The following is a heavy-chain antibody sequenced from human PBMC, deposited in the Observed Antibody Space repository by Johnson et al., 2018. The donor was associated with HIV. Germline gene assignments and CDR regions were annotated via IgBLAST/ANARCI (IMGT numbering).Heavy chain of an antibody. Sequence: VQLVESGGGVVQPGRSLRLSCAASGFTFSDYYMTWIRQTPGKGLEWVSGINWNGGSTGYADSVKDRFTISRDNAKNSLYLQMNSLRAEDTAVYYCVTLVVAPPFDIWGQGTMVTVSS. CDR3: VTLVVAPPFDI. CDR1: GFTFSDYY. CDR2: INWNGGST. J-gene: IGHJ3*02. V-gene: IGHV3-20*04. D-gene: IGHD2-15*01.